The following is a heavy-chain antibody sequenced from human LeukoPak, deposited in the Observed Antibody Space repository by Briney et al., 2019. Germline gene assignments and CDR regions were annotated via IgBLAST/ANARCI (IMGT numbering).Heavy chain of an antibody. CDR2: ISSSSSYI. D-gene: IGHD2-15*01. V-gene: IGHV3-21*01. CDR1: GFTFSSYS. J-gene: IGHJ6*02. Sequence: GGSLRLSCAASGFTFSSYSMNWVRQAPGKGLEWVSSISSSSSYIYYADSVKGRFTISRDNAKNSLYLQMNSLRAEDTAVYYCARDLYCSGGSCYSGGYYYGMDVWGQGTTVTVSS. CDR3: ARDLYCSGGSCYSGGYYYGMDV.